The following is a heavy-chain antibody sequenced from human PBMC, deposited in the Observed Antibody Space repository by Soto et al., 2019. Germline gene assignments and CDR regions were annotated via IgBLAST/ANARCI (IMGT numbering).Heavy chain of an antibody. CDR3: ARIIVGVTVDL. D-gene: IGHD1-26*01. Sequence: PSETLSLTCTVSGDSVRSDSYFWTWIRQPPGKGLEWIAYISYTGGTNYNPSLKSRVTISVDTSTNQFFLTLTSVTAADTAVYFCARIIVGVTVDLWGQGSLVTVS. CDR1: GDSVRSDSYF. V-gene: IGHV4-61*01. J-gene: IGHJ5*02. CDR2: ISYTGGT.